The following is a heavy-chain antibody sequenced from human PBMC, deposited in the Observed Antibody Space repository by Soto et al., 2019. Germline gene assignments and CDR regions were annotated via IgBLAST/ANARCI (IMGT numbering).Heavy chain of an antibody. CDR3: ARRLGWFRPDFDY. V-gene: IGHV3-48*01. J-gene: IGHJ4*02. CDR1: GFTFSSYS. CDR2: ISSSSSTI. Sequence: GGSLRLSCAASGFTFSSYSMNWVRQAPGKGLEWVSYISSSSSTIYYADSVKGRFTISRDNAKNSLYLQMNSLRAEDTAVYYCARRLGWFRPDFDYWGQGTLVTVSS. D-gene: IGHD3-3*01.